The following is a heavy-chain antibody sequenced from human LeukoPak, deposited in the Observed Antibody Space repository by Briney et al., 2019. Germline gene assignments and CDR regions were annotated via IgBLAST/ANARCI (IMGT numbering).Heavy chain of an antibody. V-gene: IGHV3-30*18. J-gene: IGHJ4*02. Sequence: GGSLRLSCAASGFTFNIYGMHWVRQAPGKGLEWVAGISYDEMYQYYADSVKGRFTISRDNSKNTLFLQMNSLRAEDTAIYYCAKDRDYYGSGSDYWGQGTLVTASP. D-gene: IGHD3-10*01. CDR1: GFTFNIYG. CDR3: AKDRDYYGSGSDY. CDR2: ISYDEMYQ.